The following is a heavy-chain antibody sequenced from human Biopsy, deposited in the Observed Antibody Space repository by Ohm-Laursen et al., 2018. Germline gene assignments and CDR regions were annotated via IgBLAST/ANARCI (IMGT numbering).Heavy chain of an antibody. J-gene: IGHJ4*02. Sequence: ASVKVSCKASGGTFSSYVISWVRQAPGQGLEWMGGISPKSGGTNYAQKFQGNITMTKNTSMSTAYMEMSRLRSDDTAVYYCALQSVAQMKNFDYWGQGTLVTVSS. CDR2: ISPKSGGT. CDR3: ALQSVAQMKNFDY. CDR1: GGTFSSYV. V-gene: IGHV1-2*02. D-gene: IGHD6-19*01.